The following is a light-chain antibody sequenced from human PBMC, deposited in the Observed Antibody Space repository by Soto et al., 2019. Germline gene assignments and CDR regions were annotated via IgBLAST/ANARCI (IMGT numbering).Light chain of an antibody. V-gene: IGKV1-27*01. Sequence: DIQMTQSPSSLSASVGDRVTITCRASQDISVYLAWYQQKPGKVPKLLIYSASTLQPGIPSRFSGSGSGTDFTLTISSLQPEDVATYYRQKFNTAPLTFGQGTRLEIK. CDR2: SAS. CDR3: QKFNTAPLT. J-gene: IGKJ5*01. CDR1: QDISVY.